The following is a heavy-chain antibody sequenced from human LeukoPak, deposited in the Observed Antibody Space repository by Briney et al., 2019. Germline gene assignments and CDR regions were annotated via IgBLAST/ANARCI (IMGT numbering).Heavy chain of an antibody. V-gene: IGHV4-61*02. Sequence: SETLSLTCTVSGGSISSGSYYWRWLRQPAGRGLEWIGRIYTSGSTNYNPSLKSRVTISVDTSKNQFSLKLSSVTAADTAVYYCARAQEWFGELWDDYWGQGTLVTVSS. CDR3: ARAQEWFGELWDDY. J-gene: IGHJ4*02. CDR1: GGSISSGSYY. D-gene: IGHD3-10*01. CDR2: IYTSGST.